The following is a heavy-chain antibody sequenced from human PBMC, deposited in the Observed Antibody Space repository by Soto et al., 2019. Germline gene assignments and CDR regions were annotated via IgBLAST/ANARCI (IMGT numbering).Heavy chain of an antibody. D-gene: IGHD1-1*01. CDR2: IYYSGTT. J-gene: IGHJ4*02. CDR3: ASGHDAYKVRY. Sequence: WTWIRQHPGKGLEWIGYIYYSGTTYYNQSLKSRPTISMDTSENQFSLELTSVTAADTAIYFCASGHDAYKVRYWGQGTLVTVSS. V-gene: IGHV4-31*02.